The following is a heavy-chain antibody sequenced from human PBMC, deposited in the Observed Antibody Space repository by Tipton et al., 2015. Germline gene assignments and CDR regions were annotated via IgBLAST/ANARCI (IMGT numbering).Heavy chain of an antibody. J-gene: IGHJ4*02. D-gene: IGHD4-17*01. CDR3: ARHNSGDYGSLDY. Sequence: SLRLSCAASGFIFTNAWMSWVRQAPGKGLEWVANIDEAGNQKYYVASVKGRFTISRDNANNSLYLQMNYLRPDDTAVYFCARHNSGDYGSLDYWGQGALVTVSS. V-gene: IGHV3-7*01. CDR1: GFIFTNAW. CDR2: IDEAGNQK.